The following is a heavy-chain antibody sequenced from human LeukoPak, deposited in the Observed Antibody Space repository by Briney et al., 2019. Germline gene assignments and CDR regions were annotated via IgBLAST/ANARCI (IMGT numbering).Heavy chain of an antibody. CDR1: GFTFSSYG. V-gene: IGHV3-30*18. D-gene: IGHD3-16*01. CDR2: ISDDGSKK. J-gene: IGHJ4*02. Sequence: GRSLRLSCVASGFTFSSYGMHLVRQAPGEGLEWVAVISDDGSKKYYVDSVKGRFTISRDNSKNTLYLQMNSLRAEDTAVYYCAKDGQGLTYYFDYWGQGTLVTVSS. CDR3: AKDGQGLTYYFDY.